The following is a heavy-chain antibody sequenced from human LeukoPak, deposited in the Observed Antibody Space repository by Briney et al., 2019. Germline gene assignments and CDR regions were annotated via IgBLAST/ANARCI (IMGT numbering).Heavy chain of an antibody. V-gene: IGHV1-2*02. CDR2: INPNSGGT. CDR1: GYTFTGHY. Sequence: ASVKVSCKASGYTFTGHYMHWVRQAPGQGLEWMGWINPNSGGTNYAQKFQGRVTMTRDTSISTAYMELSRLRSDDTAVYYCARDFTMVRGVMGQNDYWGQGTLVTVSS. J-gene: IGHJ4*02. CDR3: ARDFTMVRGVMGQNDY. D-gene: IGHD3-10*01.